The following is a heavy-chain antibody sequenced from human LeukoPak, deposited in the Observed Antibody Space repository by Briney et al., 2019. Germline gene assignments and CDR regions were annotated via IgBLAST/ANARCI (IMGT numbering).Heavy chain of an antibody. J-gene: IGHJ4*02. V-gene: IGHV3-74*01. CDR3: ARVWIGGAFDY. CDR2: INTDGSST. D-gene: IGHD2-15*01. Sequence: GGSLRLSCAASGFTFSSYWMHWVRQAPGKGLVWVSRINTDGSSTSYADSVKGRFTISRDNAKNTLYLQMNSLRAEDTAVYYCARVWIGGAFDYWGKGTLVTVSS. CDR1: GFTFSSYW.